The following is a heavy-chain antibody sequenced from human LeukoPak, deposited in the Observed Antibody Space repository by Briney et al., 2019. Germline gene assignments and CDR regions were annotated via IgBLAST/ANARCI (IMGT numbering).Heavy chain of an antibody. CDR2: ISSSSSYI. CDR3: ARDFRSVSDAFDI. Sequence: GGFLRLSCAASGFTFSSYSMNWVRQAPGKGLEWVSSISSSSSYIYYADSVKGRFTISRDNAKNSLYLQMNSLRAEDTAVYYCARDFRSVSDAFDIWGQGTMVTVSS. V-gene: IGHV3-21*01. CDR1: GFTFSSYS. J-gene: IGHJ3*02. D-gene: IGHD1-14*01.